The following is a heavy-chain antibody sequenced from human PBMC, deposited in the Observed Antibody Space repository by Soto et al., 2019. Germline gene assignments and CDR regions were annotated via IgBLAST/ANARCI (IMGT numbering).Heavy chain of an antibody. Sequence: AAVKVSCKTSGYPFPSFEVHWIRQAPGQRPEWMGGISNAGSGNTKYSQKFQDRLTITGDKRATTVYMALSSLTSEDTATYYCARESNHYQDFFQNWGQGTQVTVSS. CDR2: ISNAGSGNT. CDR3: ARESNHYQDFFQN. CDR1: GYPFPSFE. J-gene: IGHJ4*02. D-gene: IGHD2-2*01. V-gene: IGHV1-3*01.